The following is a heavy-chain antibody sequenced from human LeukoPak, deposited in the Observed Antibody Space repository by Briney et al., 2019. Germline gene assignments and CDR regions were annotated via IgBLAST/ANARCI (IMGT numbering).Heavy chain of an antibody. V-gene: IGHV1-2*02. D-gene: IGHD3-16*01. Sequence: ASVKVSCKSSGYTFTIYYMHWVRQAPGQGLEWMGWINPNSGGTNYAQKFQGRVTMTRDTSISTAYMELSRLRSDDMAVYYCARGFLLYGAQFGVDYWGQGTLVTVSS. CDR3: ARGFLLYGAQFGVDY. CDR1: GYTFTIYY. J-gene: IGHJ4*02. CDR2: INPNSGGT.